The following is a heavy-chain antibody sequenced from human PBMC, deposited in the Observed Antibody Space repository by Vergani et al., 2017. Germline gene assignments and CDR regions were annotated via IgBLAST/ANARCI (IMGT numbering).Heavy chain of an antibody. Sequence: QVRLQESGPGLVKPSETLSLICTVSGVSIPTYYWSWVRQPPGKGLEWLGYIYYSGSTTYNPSLKSRLTISVDTSKNQFSLRLSSVTAADTALYYCAGDSSSWQRADYWGQGTLVTVSS. V-gene: IGHV4-59*01. J-gene: IGHJ4*02. D-gene: IGHD6-13*01. CDR2: IYYSGST. CDR3: AGDSSSWQRADY. CDR1: GVSIPTYY.